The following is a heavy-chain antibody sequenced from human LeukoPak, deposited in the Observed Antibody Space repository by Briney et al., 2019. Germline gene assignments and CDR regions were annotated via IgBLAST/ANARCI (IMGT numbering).Heavy chain of an antibody. CDR3: ARLDYWLLRQYYFDY. D-gene: IGHD3-9*01. CDR2: IYPGDSDT. V-gene: IGHV5-51*01. J-gene: IGHJ4*02. CDR1: GYSFTSYW. Sequence: GESLKISCKGSGYSFTSYWIGWVRQMPGKVLEWMGIIYPGDSDTRYSPSFQGQVTISADKSISTAYLQWSSLKASDTAMYYCARLDYWLLRQYYFDYWGQGTLVTVSS.